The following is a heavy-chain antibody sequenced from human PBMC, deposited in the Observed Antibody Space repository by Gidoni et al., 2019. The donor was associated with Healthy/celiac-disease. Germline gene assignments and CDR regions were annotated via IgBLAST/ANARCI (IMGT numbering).Heavy chain of an antibody. CDR2: INHSGST. V-gene: IGHV4-34*01. CDR1: GWSFSGYY. J-gene: IGHJ2*01. CDR3: ARGLGKKGGRGYFDL. D-gene: IGHD1-26*01. Sequence: QVQLQQWGAGLLKPSETLSLTCAVYGWSFSGYYWSWIRPPPGKGLEWIGEINHSGSTNYNPSLKSRVTISVDTSKNQFSLKLSSVTAADTAVYYCARGLGKKGGRGYFDLWGRGTLVTVSS.